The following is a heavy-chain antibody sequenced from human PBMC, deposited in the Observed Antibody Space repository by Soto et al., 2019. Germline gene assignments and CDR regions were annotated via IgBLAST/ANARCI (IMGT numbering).Heavy chain of an antibody. CDR1: GFTVSNNY. V-gene: IGHV3-53*01. CDR2: IYSRGST. J-gene: IGHJ4*02. D-gene: IGHD5-18*01. Sequence: GGSLRLSCAASGFTVSNNYMTWVRQAPGKGLEWVSFIYSRGSTYYADSVKGRFTISRDNFKNTLYLQMNSLRAEDTAVYYCARGYSYTQPVFDYWGLGTLVTVS. CDR3: ARGYSYTQPVFDY.